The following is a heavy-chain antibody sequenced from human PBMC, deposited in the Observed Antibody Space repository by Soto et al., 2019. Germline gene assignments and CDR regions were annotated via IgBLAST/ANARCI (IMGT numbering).Heavy chain of an antibody. CDR3: ARAYYYDRSGYLLPCGY. CDR2: MNPNSGNT. D-gene: IGHD3-22*01. J-gene: IGHJ4*02. CDR1: GYTFTSYD. V-gene: IGHV1-8*01. Sequence: QVQLVQSGAEVKKPGASVKVSCKASGYTFTSYDINWVRQATGQGLEWMGWMNPNSGNTGYAQKFQGRVTMTRNTSISTAYMELSSLRSEDTAVYYCARAYYYDRSGYLLPCGYWGQGTLVTVSS.